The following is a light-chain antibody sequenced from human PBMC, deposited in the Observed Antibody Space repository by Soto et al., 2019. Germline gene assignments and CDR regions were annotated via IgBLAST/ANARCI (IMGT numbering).Light chain of an antibody. CDR3: QQYNNWLIT. Sequence: EIVMTQSPATLSVSPGERATLSCRASQSVSGNLAWYQQKPGQAPSLLIYGASTRATGLPARFSGSGSGTEFTLTISSLQYEDFAVYYCQQYNNWLITFGQGTRLEIK. J-gene: IGKJ5*01. CDR1: QSVSGN. V-gene: IGKV3-15*01. CDR2: GAS.